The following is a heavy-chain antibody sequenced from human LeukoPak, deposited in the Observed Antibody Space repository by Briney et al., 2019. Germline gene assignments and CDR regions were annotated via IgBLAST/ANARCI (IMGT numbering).Heavy chain of an antibody. CDR3: ATHTSGWKGYFDY. Sequence: GGSLRLSCAASGFTFSDYYMSWIRQAPGKGLEWVSYISSSSSYTNYADSVKGRFTISRDNAKNSLYLQMNSLRAEDTAVYYCATHTSGWKGYFDYWGQGTLVTVSS. V-gene: IGHV3-11*03. D-gene: IGHD6-19*01. CDR2: ISSSSSYT. J-gene: IGHJ4*02. CDR1: GFTFSDYY.